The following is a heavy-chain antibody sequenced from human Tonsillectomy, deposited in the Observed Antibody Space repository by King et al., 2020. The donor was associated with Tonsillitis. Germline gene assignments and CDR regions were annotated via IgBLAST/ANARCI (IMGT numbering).Heavy chain of an antibody. CDR1: GGSISSYY. Sequence: VQLQESGPGLVKPSETLSLTCTVAGGSISSYYWSWIRQPPGKGLEWIGYIYYSGSTNYNPSLKSRVTISVDTSKNQFSLKLSSVTAAATAVYYCARRYCSSTSCYGLGAFDIWGQGTMVTVSS. V-gene: IGHV4-59*08. CDR2: IYYSGST. D-gene: IGHD2-2*01. J-gene: IGHJ3*02. CDR3: ARRYCSSTSCYGLGAFDI.